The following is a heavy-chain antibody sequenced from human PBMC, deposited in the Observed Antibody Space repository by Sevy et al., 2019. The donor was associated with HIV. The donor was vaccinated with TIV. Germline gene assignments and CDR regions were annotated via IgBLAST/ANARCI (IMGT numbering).Heavy chain of an antibody. D-gene: IGHD5-12*01. Sequence: GGSLRLSCAASGFTFSSYAMSWVRQAPGKGLEWVSALSGSGGSTYYADSVKGRFTISRDNSKNKLYLQMNSLRSEDTAVYYCARNLDMGVVATSPGSEYFDYWGQGTLVTVSS. J-gene: IGHJ4*02. CDR1: GFTFSSYA. CDR2: LSGSGGST. V-gene: IGHV3-23*01. CDR3: ARNLDMGVVATSPGSEYFDY.